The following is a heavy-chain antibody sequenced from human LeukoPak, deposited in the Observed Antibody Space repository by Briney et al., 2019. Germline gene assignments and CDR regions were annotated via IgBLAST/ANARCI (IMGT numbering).Heavy chain of an antibody. Sequence: SETLSLTCTVSGGSISSYYWSWIRQPPGKGLEWIGYIYYSGSTSYNPSLKSRVTISVDTSKNQFSLKLSSVTAADTAVYYCASLPRGMTTVTHPHYYYYYMDVWGKGTTVTVSS. V-gene: IGHV4-59*01. CDR1: GGSISSYY. CDR3: ASLPRGMTTVTHPHYYYYYMDV. D-gene: IGHD4-11*01. J-gene: IGHJ6*03. CDR2: IYYSGST.